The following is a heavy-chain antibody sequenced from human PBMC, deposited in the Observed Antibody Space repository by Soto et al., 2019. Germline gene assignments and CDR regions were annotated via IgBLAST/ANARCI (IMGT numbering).Heavy chain of an antibody. CDR3: AKDSSAAFDY. Sequence: QVQLVESGGGVVQPGGSLRLSCVASGFTLITSGMHWVRQAPSKGLEWVAVISHDGSNQFYAESVKGRFTISRDNSKNMLYLQMNSLRADDSAVYFCAKDSSAAFDYWGQGTVVTVSS. CDR1: GFTLITSG. V-gene: IGHV3-30*18. J-gene: IGHJ4*02. D-gene: IGHD6-25*01. CDR2: ISHDGSNQ.